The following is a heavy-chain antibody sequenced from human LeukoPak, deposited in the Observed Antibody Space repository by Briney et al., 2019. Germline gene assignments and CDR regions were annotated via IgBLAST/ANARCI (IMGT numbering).Heavy chain of an antibody. D-gene: IGHD2-15*01. J-gene: IGHJ4*02. Sequence: GGSLRLSCAASGFTFSNAWMNWVRQAPGKGLEWAGRIKSKTDGGTTDYAAPVKGRYTISRDDSKNTLYLQMNSLKTEDTAVYYCTTEGYCSGGSCYSDLDYWGQGTLVTVSS. CDR1: GFTFSNAW. CDR3: TTEGYCSGGSCYSDLDY. CDR2: IKSKTDGGTT. V-gene: IGHV3-15*07.